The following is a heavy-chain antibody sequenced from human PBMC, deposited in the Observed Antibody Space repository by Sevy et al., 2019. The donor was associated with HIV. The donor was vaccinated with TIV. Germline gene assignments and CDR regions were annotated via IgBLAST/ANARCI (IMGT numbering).Heavy chain of an antibody. V-gene: IGHV3-21*01. Sequence: GGSLRLSCAASGFTISTYTMNWVRQAPGKGLEWVSSISSSSSYIYYADSVKGRFTISRDNAKNSLYLQMNSLRVEDTAVYYCARAAYYCSTTSCYIDYWGQGTLVTVSS. CDR2: ISSSSSYI. CDR1: GFTISTYT. CDR3: ARAAYYCSTTSCYIDY. D-gene: IGHD2-2*02. J-gene: IGHJ4*02.